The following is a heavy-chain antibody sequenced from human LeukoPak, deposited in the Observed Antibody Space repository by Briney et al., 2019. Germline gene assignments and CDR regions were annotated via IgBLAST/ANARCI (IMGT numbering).Heavy chain of an antibody. D-gene: IGHD3-3*01. J-gene: IGHJ3*02. CDR2: ISSSSSYV. CDR3: ARERLATLDI. V-gene: IGHV3-21*04. Sequence: GGSLRLSCAASGFTFSSYSMNWVRQAPGKGLEWVSSISSSSSYVYYADSVKGRFTISRHNSKNTLYLQMNSLRAEDTAVYYCARERLATLDIWGQGTMVTVSS. CDR1: GFTFSSYS.